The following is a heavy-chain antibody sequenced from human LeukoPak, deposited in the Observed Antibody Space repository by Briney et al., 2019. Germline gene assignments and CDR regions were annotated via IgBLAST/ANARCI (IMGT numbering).Heavy chain of an antibody. D-gene: IGHD3-10*01. CDR1: GGSFSGYY. CDR2: INHSGST. Sequence: SETLSLTCAVYGGSFSGYYWSWIRQPPGKGLEWIGEINHSGSTNYNPSLKSRVTISVDTSKNQFSLKLSSVTAADTAVYYCARQGRITMVRGVIDYWGQGTLVTVSS. V-gene: IGHV4-34*01. CDR3: ARQGRITMVRGVIDY. J-gene: IGHJ4*02.